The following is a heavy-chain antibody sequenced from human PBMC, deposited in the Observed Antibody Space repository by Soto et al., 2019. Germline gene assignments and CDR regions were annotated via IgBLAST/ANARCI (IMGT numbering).Heavy chain of an antibody. CDR2: IWYDGSNK. J-gene: IGHJ4*02. CDR1: GFTFSSYG. V-gene: IGHV3-33*01. Sequence: GGSLRLSCAASGFTFSSYGMHWVRQAPGKGLEWVAVIWYDGSNKYYADSVKGRFTISRDNSKNTLYLQMNSLRAEDTAVYYCARVHRYSSGHVDYWGQGTLVTVSS. CDR3: ARVHRYSSGHVDY. D-gene: IGHD6-19*01.